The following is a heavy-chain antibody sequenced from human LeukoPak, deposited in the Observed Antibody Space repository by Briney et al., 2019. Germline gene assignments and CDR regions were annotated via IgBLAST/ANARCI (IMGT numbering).Heavy chain of an antibody. J-gene: IGHJ4*02. V-gene: IGHV3-48*03. Sequence: GGSLRLSCAASGFTFNTFEMNWVRQAPGKGLEWVSYVSGSGDEIRYGDSVRGRFTISRDNPKSSLYLQMTSLRAEDTAVYYCGTKVPGSSHFSSWGQGTLVTVSS. CDR2: VSGSGDEI. D-gene: IGHD6-19*01. CDR3: GTKVPGSSHFSS. CDR1: GFTFNTFE.